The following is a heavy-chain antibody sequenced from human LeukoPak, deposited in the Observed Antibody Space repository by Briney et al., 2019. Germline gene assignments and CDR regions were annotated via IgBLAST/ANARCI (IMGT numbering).Heavy chain of an antibody. V-gene: IGHV4-59*01. D-gene: IGHD4/OR15-4a*01. CDR1: VGSIRGYL. J-gene: IGHJ4*02. CDR2: IYDSGSS. CDR3: ARDSLANCPPGRPDY. Sequence: SETLSLTCGVSVGSIRGYLRSWIRQPPGKGLEWIGYIYDSGSSKYNPSLKSRVTISVDTSKNQFSLKLSDVTAADTAVYFCARDSLANCPPGRPDYWGQGTLVTVSS.